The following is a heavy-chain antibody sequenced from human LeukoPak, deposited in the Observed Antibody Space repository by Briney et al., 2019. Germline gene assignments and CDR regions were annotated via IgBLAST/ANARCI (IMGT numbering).Heavy chain of an antibody. CDR2: IHPGESDT. Sequence: GESLQISCKGSGYSFTSYWIGWVRQVPGKGLDWMGIIHPGESDTRNSPSFQGKVTISADKSIGTAHLQWSSLKASDTAMYYCARRWSKGAFDIWGQGTMVTVSS. CDR3: ARRWSKGAFDI. CDR1: GYSFTSYW. V-gene: IGHV5-51*01. D-gene: IGHD1-26*01. J-gene: IGHJ3*02.